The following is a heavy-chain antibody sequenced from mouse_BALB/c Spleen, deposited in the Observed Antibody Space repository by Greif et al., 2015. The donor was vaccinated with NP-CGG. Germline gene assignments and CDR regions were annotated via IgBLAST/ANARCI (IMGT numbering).Heavy chain of an antibody. J-gene: IGHJ1*01. CDR3: ARDANYWYFDV. Sequence: DVMLVESGGGLGQPGGSLRLSCATSGFTFSDFYMEWVRQPPGKRLEWIAASRNKANGYTTEYSASVKGRLIVSRDTSQSILFLQMNALRAEDTAIYYCARDANYWYFDVWGAGTTVTVSS. CDR1: GFTFSDFY. V-gene: IGHV7-1*02. CDR2: SRNKANGYTT.